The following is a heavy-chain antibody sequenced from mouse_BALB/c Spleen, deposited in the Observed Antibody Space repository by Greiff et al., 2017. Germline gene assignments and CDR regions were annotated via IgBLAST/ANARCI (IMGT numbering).Heavy chain of an antibody. Sequence: EVQVVESGGGLVKPGGSLKLSCAASGFTFSDYYMYWVRQTPEKRLEWVATISDGGSYTYYPDSVKGRFTISRDNAKNNLYLQMSSLKSEDTAMYYCARDGDYRYEDYAMDYWGQGTSVTVSS. CDR3: ARDGDYRYEDYAMDY. V-gene: IGHV5-4*02. J-gene: IGHJ4*01. CDR2: ISDGGSYT. D-gene: IGHD2-14*01. CDR1: GFTFSDYY.